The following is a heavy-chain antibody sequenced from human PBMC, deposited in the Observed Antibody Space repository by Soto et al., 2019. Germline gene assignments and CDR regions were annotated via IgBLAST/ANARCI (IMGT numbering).Heavy chain of an antibody. CDR2: ISYDGSNK. CDR3: AKGRNKGIAAAAPPFDY. J-gene: IGHJ4*02. D-gene: IGHD6-13*01. Sequence: GGSLRLSCAASGFTFSSYGMHWVRQAPGKGLEWVAVISYDGSNKYYADSVKGRFTISRDNSKNTLYLQMNSLRAEDTAVYYCAKGRNKGIAAAAPPFDYWGQGTLVTVSS. CDR1: GFTFSSYG. V-gene: IGHV3-30*18.